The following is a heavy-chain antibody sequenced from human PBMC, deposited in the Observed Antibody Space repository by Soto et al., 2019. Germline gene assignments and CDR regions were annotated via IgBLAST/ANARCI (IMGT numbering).Heavy chain of an antibody. CDR1: GGTISTYV. CDR2: IIPALGAA. D-gene: IGHD6-6*01. CDR3: ARWGQQVVSFAY. J-gene: IGHJ4*02. Sequence: QVHLVQSGAEVKKPGSSVKVSCKTSGGTISTYVINWVRQAPGQGLAWMGRIIPALGAADYTQKFQDRLTITADKSTSTAYMELSSLRSDDTAVYYCARWGQQVVSFAYGGQGTLVAVSS. V-gene: IGHV1-69*08.